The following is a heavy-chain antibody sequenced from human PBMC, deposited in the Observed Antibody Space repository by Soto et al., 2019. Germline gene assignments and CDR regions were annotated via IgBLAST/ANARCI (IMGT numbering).Heavy chain of an antibody. CDR2: ISSSSSTI. Sequence: EVQLVESGGGLVQPGGSLRLSCAASGFTFSSYSMNWVRQAPGKGLEWVSYISSSSSTIYYADSVKGRFTISRDNAKNSLYLQMNSLRDEDTAVYYCARESNQLNWFDPWGQGTMVTVCS. D-gene: IGHD4-4*01. CDR1: GFTFSSYS. J-gene: IGHJ5*02. CDR3: ARESNQLNWFDP. V-gene: IGHV3-48*02.